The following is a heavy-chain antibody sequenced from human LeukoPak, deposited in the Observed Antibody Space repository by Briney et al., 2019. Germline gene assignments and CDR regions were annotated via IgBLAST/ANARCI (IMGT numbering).Heavy chain of an antibody. V-gene: IGHV3-7*01. Sequence: GGSLRLSCAASGFTFSSYWMSWVRQAPGKGLEWVANIKQDGSEKYYVDSVKGRFTISRDNAKNSLYLQMNGLRAEDTAVYYCASTYDYGDYVDYWGQGTLVTVSS. CDR2: IKQDGSEK. D-gene: IGHD4-17*01. J-gene: IGHJ4*02. CDR3: ASTYDYGDYVDY. CDR1: GFTFSSYW.